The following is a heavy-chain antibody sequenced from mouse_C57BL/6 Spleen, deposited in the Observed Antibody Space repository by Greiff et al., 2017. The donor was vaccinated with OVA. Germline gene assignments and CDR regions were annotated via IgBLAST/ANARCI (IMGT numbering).Heavy chain of an antibody. V-gene: IGHV5-9-1*02. Sequence: EVNVVESGEGLVKPGGSLKLSCAASGFTFSSYAMSWVRQTPEKRLEWVAYISSGGDYIYYADTVKGRFTISRDNARNTLYLQMSSLKSEDTAMYYCTRVQPYYAMDYWGQGTSVTVSS. CDR3: TRVQPYYAMDY. CDR1: GFTFSSYA. CDR2: ISSGGDYI. J-gene: IGHJ4*01. D-gene: IGHD3-1*01.